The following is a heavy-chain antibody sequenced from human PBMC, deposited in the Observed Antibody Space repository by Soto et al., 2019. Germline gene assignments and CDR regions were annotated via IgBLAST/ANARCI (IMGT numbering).Heavy chain of an antibody. J-gene: IGHJ6*02. Sequence: GASVKVSCKASGYTFTGYYMHWVRQAPGQGLEWMGWINPNSGGTNYAQKFQGWVTMTRDTSISTAYMELSRLRSDDTVVYYCARGVVPVYYYGMDVWGQGTTVTVSS. D-gene: IGHD2-2*01. CDR1: GYTFTGYY. CDR2: INPNSGGT. CDR3: ARGVVPVYYYGMDV. V-gene: IGHV1-2*04.